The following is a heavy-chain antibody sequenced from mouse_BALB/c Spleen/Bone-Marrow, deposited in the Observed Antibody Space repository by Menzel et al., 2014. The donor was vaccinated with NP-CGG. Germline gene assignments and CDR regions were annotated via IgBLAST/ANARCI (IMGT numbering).Heavy chain of an antibody. V-gene: IGHV1-18*01. D-gene: IGHD1-1*01. CDR1: GYSFAGYT. J-gene: IGHJ3*01. CDR3: AREGYGSSYGFAY. Sequence: EVQLQQSGPELVKPGASMKISCKASGYSFAGYTMNWVKQSHGKNLEWIGLIYPYNGGSSYNQKFKGKATLTVDKSSSTAYMELLSLTSEDSAVYYCAREGYGSSYGFAYWGQGTLVTVSA. CDR2: IYPYNGGS.